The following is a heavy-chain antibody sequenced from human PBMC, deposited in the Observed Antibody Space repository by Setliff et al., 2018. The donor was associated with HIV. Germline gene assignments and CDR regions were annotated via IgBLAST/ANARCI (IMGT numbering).Heavy chain of an antibody. CDR2: VYYSGST. CDR1: GGTISNSYYY. Sequence: LSLTCTVSGGTISNSYYYWGWIRQSPGKGPGWIGNVYYSGSTYFNPSLRNRVSISVDTSKNQFSLKLSSVTAADTALYYCARRLPVAWADYGPAGYFDHWCQGTLVTVSS. CDR3: ARRLPVAWADYGPAGYFDH. J-gene: IGHJ4*02. V-gene: IGHV4-39*01. D-gene: IGHD4-17*01.